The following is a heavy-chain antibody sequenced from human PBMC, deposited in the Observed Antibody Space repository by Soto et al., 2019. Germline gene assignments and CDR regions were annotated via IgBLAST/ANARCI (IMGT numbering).Heavy chain of an antibody. Sequence: TLSLTCTVSGGSISSSSYYWGWIRRPPGKGLEWIGSIYYSGSTYYNPSLKSRVTISVDTSKNQFSLKLSSVTAADTAVYYCAREAGYSSSWYSAYYYYYGMDVWGQGTTVTV. CDR3: AREAGYSSSWYSAYYYYYGMDV. J-gene: IGHJ6*02. CDR2: IYYSGST. D-gene: IGHD6-13*01. CDR1: GGSISSSSYY. V-gene: IGHV4-39*01.